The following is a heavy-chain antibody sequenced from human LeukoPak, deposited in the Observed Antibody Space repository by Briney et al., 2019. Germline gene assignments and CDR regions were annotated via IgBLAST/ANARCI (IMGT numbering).Heavy chain of an antibody. D-gene: IGHD3-10*01. J-gene: IGHJ6*02. V-gene: IGHV4-59*01. CDR2: IYYSGTT. CDR3: VRGLYYHGSGNSLSVSDYGTDV. CDR1: GGSISSYY. Sequence: PSETLSLTCTVSGGSISSYYWSWIRQPPGKGLEYIGYIYYSGTTNYNPSLKSRVTISVDTSKNQFSLKLISVTAADTAVYYCVRGLYYHGSGNSLSVSDYGTDVWGQGTTVTVSS.